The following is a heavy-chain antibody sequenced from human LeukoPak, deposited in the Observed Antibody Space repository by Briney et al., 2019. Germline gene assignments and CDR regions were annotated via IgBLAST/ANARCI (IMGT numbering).Heavy chain of an antibody. V-gene: IGHV3-53*01. J-gene: IGHJ5*02. D-gene: IGHD3-22*01. CDR1: GFSVSSNY. CDR2: IYSGGST. CDR3: ARSPWGITMIAEA. Sequence: GGSLRLSCAASGFSVSSNYMSWVRQAPGKGLEWDSVIYSGGSTYYADSVKGRFTISRDNSKNMLYLQMNSLRAEDTAVYYCARSPWGITMIAEAWGQGTLVTVSS.